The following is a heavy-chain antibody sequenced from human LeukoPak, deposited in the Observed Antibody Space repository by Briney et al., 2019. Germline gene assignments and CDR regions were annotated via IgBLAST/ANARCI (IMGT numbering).Heavy chain of an antibody. J-gene: IGHJ4*02. CDR2: IYSGGST. CDR3: ARDAPGILDY. Sequence: GGSLRLSCAASGFAVSSNYMSWVRQGPGKGLEWVSVIYSGGSTYYAYSVKGRFTISRDNSKNTLYLQMNSLRAEDTAVYYCARDAPGILDYWGQGTLVTVSS. D-gene: IGHD1-14*01. CDR1: GFAVSSNY. V-gene: IGHV3-66*01.